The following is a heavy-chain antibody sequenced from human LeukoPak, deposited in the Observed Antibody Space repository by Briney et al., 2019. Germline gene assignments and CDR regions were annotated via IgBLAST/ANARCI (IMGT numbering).Heavy chain of an antibody. CDR3: ASLGYSGYDWEFDY. D-gene: IGHD5-12*01. Sequence: PSETLSLTCTVSGGSISSHYWTWIRQPPGKGLEWIGYIYYSGNTNYNPSLKSRVTISVDTSKNQFSLKLSSVTAADTAVYYCASLGYSGYDWEFDYWGQGTLATVSS. V-gene: IGHV4-59*08. J-gene: IGHJ4*02. CDR1: GGSISSHY. CDR2: IYYSGNT.